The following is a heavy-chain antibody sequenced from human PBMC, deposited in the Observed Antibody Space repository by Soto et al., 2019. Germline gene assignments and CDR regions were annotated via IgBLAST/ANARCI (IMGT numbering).Heavy chain of an antibody. CDR3: AKGGRQGLVTSDFNY. CDR1: GFTFSDYA. D-gene: IGHD6-19*01. Sequence: VQLVESGGGVVQPGRSLRLSCAASGFTFSDYAMHWVRQAPGKGLEWVAVVSHDGRNTHYADSVKGRFTISRDSSKNTGALEMTSLRAEDTAVYYGAKGGRQGLVTSDFNYWGQGALVTVSS. J-gene: IGHJ4*02. CDR2: VSHDGRNT. V-gene: IGHV3-30*18.